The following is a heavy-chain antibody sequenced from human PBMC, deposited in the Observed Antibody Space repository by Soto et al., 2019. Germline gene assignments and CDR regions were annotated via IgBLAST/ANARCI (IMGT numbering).Heavy chain of an antibody. V-gene: IGHV4-30-4*01. CDR3: TGGGAGHPFDY. CDR2: IYYSGNT. CDR1: GASISSGDHY. J-gene: IGHJ4*02. D-gene: IGHD6-13*01. Sequence: QVQLQESGPGLVKPSQTLSLTCTVSGASISSGDHYWSWIRQPPGKGLEWIGYIYYSGNTYYNPSLKSRVIISVDTSENQSSLKLSSVTTADTAVYYCTGGGAGHPFDYWGQGAMVTVSS.